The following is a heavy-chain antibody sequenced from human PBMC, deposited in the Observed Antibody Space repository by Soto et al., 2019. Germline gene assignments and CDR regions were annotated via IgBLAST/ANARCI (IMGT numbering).Heavy chain of an antibody. CDR2: ISGSGGST. Sequence: EVQLLESGGGLVQPGGSLRLSCAASGFTFSTYAMTWVRQVPGKRLEWVSIISGSGGSTYYADSVKGRFIISRDNSKNTLDLQMNSLRAEDTAVYYCAKTPSPHAAAGRGGGGYFDYWGQGTLVTVSS. CDR3: AKTPSPHAAAGRGGGGYFDY. J-gene: IGHJ4*02. D-gene: IGHD6-13*01. CDR1: GFTFSTYA. V-gene: IGHV3-23*01.